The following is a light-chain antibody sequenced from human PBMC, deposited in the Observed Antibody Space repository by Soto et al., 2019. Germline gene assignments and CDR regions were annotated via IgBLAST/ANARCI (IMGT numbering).Light chain of an antibody. CDR3: QQSYGTPRT. CDR1: QSISSY. V-gene: IGKV1-39*01. J-gene: IGKJ1*01. CDR2: AAS. Sequence: DIQMTQSPSSLSASVGDRVTITCRASQSISSYLNWYQQKPGKAPKLLIYAASTLQSGVPSRFSGRGSGTDFTLTISSLQPEDFATYYCQQSYGTPRTFGQGTKVEIK.